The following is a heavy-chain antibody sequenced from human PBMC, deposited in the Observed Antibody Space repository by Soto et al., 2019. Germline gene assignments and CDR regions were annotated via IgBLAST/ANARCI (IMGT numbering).Heavy chain of an antibody. CDR3: AKDRRSWYGIYYGMDV. V-gene: IGHV3-21*04. D-gene: IGHD6-13*01. Sequence: GGSLRLSCAASGFTFSSYSMNWVRQAPGKGLEWVSSISSSSSYIYYADSVKGRFTISRDNSKNTLYLQMNSLRAEDTAVYYCAKDRRSWYGIYYGMDVWGQGTTVTVSS. CDR2: ISSSSSYI. J-gene: IGHJ6*02. CDR1: GFTFSSYS.